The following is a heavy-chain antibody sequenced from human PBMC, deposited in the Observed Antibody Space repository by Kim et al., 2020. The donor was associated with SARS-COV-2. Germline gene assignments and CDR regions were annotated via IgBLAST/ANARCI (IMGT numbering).Heavy chain of an antibody. Sequence: GGSLRLSCAASGFTFDHSAIHWVLQPQLPGLWLFVRRGSKCETKNYAYSVKGRFTISIDNSKNSLYLQMNSLRTEDTALYYCVRGSGWLPRYWGQGTLVTVSS. D-gene: IGHD6-19*01. CDR3: VRGSGWLPRY. CDR2: RGSKCETK. V-gene: IGHV3-43*01. J-gene: IGHJ4*02. CDR1: GFTFDHSA.